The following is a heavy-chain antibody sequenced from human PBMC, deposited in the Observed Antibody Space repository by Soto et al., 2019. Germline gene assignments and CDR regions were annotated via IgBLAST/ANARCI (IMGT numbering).Heavy chain of an antibody. V-gene: IGHV4-59*01. CDR3: ARGYRGYYEELNWFDP. Sequence: SETLSLTCTVSGGSISSYYWSWIRQPPGKGLEWIGYIYYSGRTNYNPSLKSRVTISVDKSKNQFSLKLSSVTAADTAVYYCARGYRGYYEELNWFDPWGQGTLVTVSS. CDR1: GGSISSYY. D-gene: IGHD2-15*01. J-gene: IGHJ5*02. CDR2: IYYSGRT.